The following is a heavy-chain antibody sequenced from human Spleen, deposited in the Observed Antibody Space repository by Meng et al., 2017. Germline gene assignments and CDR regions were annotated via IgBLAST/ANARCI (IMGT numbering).Heavy chain of an antibody. J-gene: IGHJ2*01. Sequence: GESLKISCAASGFTFSSYAMHWVRQAPGKGLEWVAVISYDGSNKYYADSVKGRFTISRDNSKNTLYLQMNSLRAEDTAVYYCARGDSSTLHWYFDLWGLGTLVTVSS. CDR2: ISYDGSNK. D-gene: IGHD6-13*01. V-gene: IGHV3-30*04. CDR3: ARGDSSTLHWYFDL. CDR1: GFTFSSYA.